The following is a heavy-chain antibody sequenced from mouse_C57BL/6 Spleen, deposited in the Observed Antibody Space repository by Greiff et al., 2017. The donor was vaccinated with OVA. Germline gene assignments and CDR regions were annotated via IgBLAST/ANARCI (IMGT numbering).Heavy chain of an antibody. Sequence: EVKLVESGPELVKPGASVKIPCKASGYTFTDYNMDWVKQSHGKSLEWIGDINPNNGGTIYNQKFKGKATLTVDKSSSTAYMELRSLTSEDTAVYYCARRRSGYVEAMDYWGQGTSVTVSS. V-gene: IGHV1-18*01. D-gene: IGHD3-2*02. CDR2: INPNNGGT. CDR1: GYTFTDYN. CDR3: ARRRSGYVEAMDY. J-gene: IGHJ4*01.